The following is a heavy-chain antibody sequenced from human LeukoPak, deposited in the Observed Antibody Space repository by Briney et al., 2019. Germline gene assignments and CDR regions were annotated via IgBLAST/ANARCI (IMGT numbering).Heavy chain of an antibody. Sequence: SETLSLTCTVSGYSISSGYYWGWIRQPPGKGLEWIGSIYHSGSTYYNPSLKSRVTISVDMSKNQFSLKLSSVTAADTAVYYCAREEVGVVVVPAARVVDYWGQGTLVTVSS. CDR1: GYSISSGYY. CDR2: IYHSGST. J-gene: IGHJ4*02. D-gene: IGHD2-2*01. V-gene: IGHV4-38-2*02. CDR3: AREEVGVVVVPAARVVDY.